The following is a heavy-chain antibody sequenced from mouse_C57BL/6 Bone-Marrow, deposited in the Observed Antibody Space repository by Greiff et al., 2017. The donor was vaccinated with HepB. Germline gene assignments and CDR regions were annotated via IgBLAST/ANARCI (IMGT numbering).Heavy chain of an antibody. Sequence: EVKLMESGPGLVKPSQSLSLTCSVTGYSITSGYYWNWIRQFPGNKLEWMGYISYDGSNNYNPSLKNRISITRDTSKNQFFLKLNSVTTEDTATYYCARDYDRSWGQGTLVTVSA. CDR1: GYSITSGYY. J-gene: IGHJ3*01. CDR3: ARDYDRS. D-gene: IGHD2-12*01. V-gene: IGHV3-6*01. CDR2: ISYDGSN.